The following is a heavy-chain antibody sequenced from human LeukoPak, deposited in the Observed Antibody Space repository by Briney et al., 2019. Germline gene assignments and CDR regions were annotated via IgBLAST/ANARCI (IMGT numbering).Heavy chain of an antibody. D-gene: IGHD4-23*01. V-gene: IGHV4-4*07. J-gene: IGHJ6*03. CDR1: GGSISSYY. CDR2: IYTSGST. CDR3: ARGRSAVVTPDYYYYYCMDV. Sequence: PSETLSLTCTVSGGSISSYYWSRIRQPAGKGLEWIGRIYTSGSTNYNPSLKSRVTMSVDTSKNQFSLRLSSVTAADTAVYYCARGRSAVVTPDYYYYYCMDVWGKGTTVTVSS.